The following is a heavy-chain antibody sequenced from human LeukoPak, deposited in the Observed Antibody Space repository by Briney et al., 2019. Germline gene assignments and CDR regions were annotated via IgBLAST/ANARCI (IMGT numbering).Heavy chain of an antibody. CDR3: ARADGYCSSTSCTGPYYYYGMDV. Sequence: SETLSLTCAVYGGSFSGYYWSWTRQPPGKELEWIGEINHSGSTNYNPSLKSRVTISVDTSKNQFSLKLSSVTAADTAVYYCARADGYCSSTSCTGPYYYYGMDVWGQGTTVTVSS. CDR2: INHSGST. D-gene: IGHD2-2*03. CDR1: GGSFSGYY. J-gene: IGHJ6*02. V-gene: IGHV4-34*01.